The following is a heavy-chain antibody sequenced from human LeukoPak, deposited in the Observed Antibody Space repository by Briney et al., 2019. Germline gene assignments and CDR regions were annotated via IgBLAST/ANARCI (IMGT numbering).Heavy chain of an antibody. V-gene: IGHV3-7*01. J-gene: IGHJ6*02. Sequence: GGSLRLSCAAPGFTFSSYWMSWVRQAPGRGLEWVANINQDGSEKYYVDSVKGRFTIFRDNAKNSLYLQMSSLRAEDTAVYYCAREPHGSGSYYYDGMDVWGQGTTVTVSS. CDR3: AREPHGSGSYYYDGMDV. CDR1: GFTFSSYW. CDR2: INQDGSEK. D-gene: IGHD3-10*01.